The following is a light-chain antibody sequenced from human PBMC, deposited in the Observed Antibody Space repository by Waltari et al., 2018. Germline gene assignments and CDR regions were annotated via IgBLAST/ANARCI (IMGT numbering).Light chain of an antibody. CDR2: AAS. V-gene: IGKV3-20*01. J-gene: IGKJ1*01. CDR1: QTISSTH. CDR3: HQYGSPPGT. Sequence: EIVLTQSPGTLSLSPGESATPSCRASQTISSTHLAWYQHRPGQAPRLLMYAASTRATGIPDRFSGSGSGTDFTLTISRLEPEDSAVFYCHQYGSPPGTFGQGTKVEIK.